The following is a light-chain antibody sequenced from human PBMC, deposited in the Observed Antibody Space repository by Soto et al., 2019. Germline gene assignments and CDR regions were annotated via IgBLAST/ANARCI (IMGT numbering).Light chain of an antibody. CDR3: QQYNSYSIA. J-gene: IGKJ5*01. Sequence: DIQMTQSPSTLSASVGDRVTITCRASQSISSWLAWYQQKPGKTPKLLIYDASSLESGVPSRLSGSGSGTEFTLTISSLQPDDFETYYCQQYNSYSIAFGQGTRLEIK. CDR1: QSISSW. V-gene: IGKV1-5*01. CDR2: DAS.